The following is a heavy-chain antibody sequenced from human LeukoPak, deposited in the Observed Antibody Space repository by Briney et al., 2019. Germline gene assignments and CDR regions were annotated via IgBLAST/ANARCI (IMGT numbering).Heavy chain of an antibody. V-gene: IGHV1-2*02. CDR2: INPDSGGT. J-gene: IGHJ4*02. CDR3: ARRYSSGWYYSDY. CDR1: GYTFTVYY. Sequence: GASVTVSCKASGYTFTVYYMHWVRQAPGQGLEWMGWINPDSGGTNYAQKFQGRVTMTRDTSISTAYMELSRLTSDDTAKYYCARRYSSGWYYSDYWGQGTLVTVSS. D-gene: IGHD6-19*01.